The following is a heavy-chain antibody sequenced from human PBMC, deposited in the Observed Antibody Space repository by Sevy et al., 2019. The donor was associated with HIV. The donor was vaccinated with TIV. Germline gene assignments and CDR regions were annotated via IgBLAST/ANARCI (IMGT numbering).Heavy chain of an antibody. V-gene: IGHV1-69*13. CDR3: ATEGSCGKNPYFDT. D-gene: IGHD2-15*01. CDR2: IVPLFRTA. J-gene: IGHJ4*01. CDR1: GDTFGTFE. Sequence: ASVKVSCTVSGDTFGTFEINWLRQAPGQGLEWMGGIVPLFRTANYAQKFQGRVTLNADESTTTVYTEVTTLRSEDTAVYYCATEGSCGKNPYFDTWGRGTLVTVSS.